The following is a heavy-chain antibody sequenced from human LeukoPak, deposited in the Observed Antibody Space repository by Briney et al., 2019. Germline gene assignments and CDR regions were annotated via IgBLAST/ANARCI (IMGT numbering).Heavy chain of an antibody. Sequence: PSETLSLMCTVSGGSLSSSSYYWGWIRQPPGKGLEWIGSNSGSTYYNPSLKSRVTIAVDTSKTQFFLKLSSVTAADTAVYYCARFYTTSQYGSGYMDVWGKGTTVTVSS. V-gene: IGHV4-39*01. D-gene: IGHD3-10*01. CDR1: GGSLSSSSYY. J-gene: IGHJ6*03. CDR2: NSGST. CDR3: ARFYTTSQYGSGYMDV.